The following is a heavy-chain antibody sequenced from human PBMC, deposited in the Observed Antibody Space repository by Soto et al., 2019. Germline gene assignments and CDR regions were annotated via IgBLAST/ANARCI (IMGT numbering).Heavy chain of an antibody. CDR3: AKELHNGDYIFDVLHF. Sequence: EVQLLESGGGLVQPGGSLRLSCAASGFSFSNYVMNWVRQAPGKGLEWVSSIRGSGSPTYYSDSVKGRFTVSRDNSRNTLFLQMNSLTAADTAVYYCAKELHNGDYIFDVLHFWGQGTVVTVSS. V-gene: IGHV3-23*01. CDR1: GFSFSNYV. D-gene: IGHD4-17*01. J-gene: IGHJ3*01. CDR2: IRGSGSPT.